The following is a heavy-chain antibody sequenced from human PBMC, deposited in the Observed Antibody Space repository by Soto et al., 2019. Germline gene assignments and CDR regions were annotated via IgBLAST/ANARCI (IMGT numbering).Heavy chain of an antibody. D-gene: IGHD6-6*01. J-gene: IGHJ4*02. Sequence: GGSLRLSCAASGFTFSSYGMHWVRQAPGKGLEWVAVIWYDGSNKYYPDSVKGRFSISRDNSKNTLYLQMNSLRAEDTAVYYCAREQRETLIVARSYFDYWGQGTLVTVSS. V-gene: IGHV3-33*01. CDR3: AREQRETLIVARSYFDY. CDR1: GFTFSSYG. CDR2: IWYDGSNK.